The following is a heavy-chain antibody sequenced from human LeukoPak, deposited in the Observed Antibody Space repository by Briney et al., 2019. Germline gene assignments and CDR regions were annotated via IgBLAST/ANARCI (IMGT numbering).Heavy chain of an antibody. CDR1: GFTFSDYY. CDR3: ARYYYDSSGYPYYFDY. D-gene: IGHD3-22*01. CDR2: ISSSSSYT. Sequence: GGSLRLSCAASGFTFSDYYMSWIRQAPGKGLEWVSYISSSSSYTNYPDSVKGRFTISRDNAKNSLYLQMNSLRAEDTAVYYCARYYYDSSGYPYYFDYWGQGTLVTVSS. V-gene: IGHV3-11*03. J-gene: IGHJ4*02.